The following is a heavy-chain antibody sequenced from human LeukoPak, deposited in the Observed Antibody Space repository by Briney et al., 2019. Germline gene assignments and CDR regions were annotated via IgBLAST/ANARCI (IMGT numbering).Heavy chain of an antibody. Sequence: GGSLRLSCAASGFTFSTYAIHWVRQAPGKGLEWVAFISNNGRNKDYADSVKGRFTISRDNSKNTLYLQVNSLRPDDTAVYYCTRDLTDHYSIDYWGQGTLVTVSS. V-gene: IGHV3-30*04. CDR1: GFTFSTYA. J-gene: IGHJ4*02. CDR2: ISNNGRNK. CDR3: TRDLTDHYSIDY. D-gene: IGHD3-10*01.